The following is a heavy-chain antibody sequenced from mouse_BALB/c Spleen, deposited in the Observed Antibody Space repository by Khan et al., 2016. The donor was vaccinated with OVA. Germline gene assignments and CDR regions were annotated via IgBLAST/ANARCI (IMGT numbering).Heavy chain of an antibody. CDR2: IWRGGST. J-gene: IGHJ3*01. Sequence: QVQLKESGPSLVQPSQSLSITCTVSGFSLTDYGVHWLRQSPGKVLEWLGVIWRGGSTDYNAAFLSRLNITKDNTKSQVIVEMKSQQLDDTDIYYCVKNPSPPLPGFAYWGQGTLFTVST. CDR1: GFSLTDYG. CDR3: VKNPSPPLPGFAY. V-gene: IGHV2-5-1*01.